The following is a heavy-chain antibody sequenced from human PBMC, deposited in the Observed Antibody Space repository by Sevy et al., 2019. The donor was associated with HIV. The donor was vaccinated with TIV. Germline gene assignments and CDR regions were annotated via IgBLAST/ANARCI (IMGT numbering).Heavy chain of an antibody. V-gene: IGHV3-30-3*01. J-gene: IGHJ4*02. CDR2: ISYDGSNK. CDR1: GFTFSSYA. CDR3: ASGLYYDSSRGTFDY. Sequence: GGSLRLSCAASGFTFSSYAMHWVRQAPGKGLEWVAVISYDGSNKYYADSVKGRFTISRDNSRNTLYLQMNRLRAEDTDVYYCASGLYYDSSRGTFDYWGQGNLATVSS. D-gene: IGHD3-22*01.